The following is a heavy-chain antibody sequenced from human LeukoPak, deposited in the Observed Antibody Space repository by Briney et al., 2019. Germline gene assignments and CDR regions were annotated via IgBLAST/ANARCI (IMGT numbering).Heavy chain of an antibody. J-gene: IGHJ3*02. CDR1: GFTFSGYV. CDR3: ARADAFDI. Sequence: PGGSLRLSCAASGFTFSGYVMTWVRQAPGKGLECVSSITFSSSHIYYADSVKGRFTISRDNAKNTLYLQMNSLRAEDTAVYYCARADAFDIWGQGTMVTVSS. CDR2: ITFSSSHI. V-gene: IGHV3-21*01.